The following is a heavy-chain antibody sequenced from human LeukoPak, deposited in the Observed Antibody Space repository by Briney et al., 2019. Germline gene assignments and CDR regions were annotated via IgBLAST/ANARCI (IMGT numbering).Heavy chain of an antibody. J-gene: IGHJ4*02. V-gene: IGHV5-51*01. CDR3: ARQDGNSEFYFDA. Sequence: GESLKISCQGSGYSFTSYWIGWVRQMPGKGLEWMGIIYPGDSDTRYSPSFQGQVTISADKSISIAYLQWSSMEASDTAMYYSARQDGNSEFYFDAWGQGTLVTVSS. CDR1: GYSFTSYW. D-gene: IGHD4-23*01. CDR2: IYPGDSDT.